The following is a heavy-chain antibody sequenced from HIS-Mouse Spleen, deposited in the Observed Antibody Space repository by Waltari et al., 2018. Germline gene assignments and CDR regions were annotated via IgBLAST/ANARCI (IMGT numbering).Heavy chain of an antibody. V-gene: IGHV4-38-2*02. CDR2: IYHSGST. J-gene: IGHJ5*02. D-gene: IGHD1-26*01. CDR1: GYSISSGYY. Sequence: QVQLQESGPGLVKPSETLSLTCTVSGYSISSGYYWGWSRQPPGKGLEWIGSIYHSGSTYYNPSLKSRVTISVDTSKNQFSLKLSSVTAADTAVYYCARGGGSYYWFDPWGQGTLVTVSS. CDR3: ARGGGSYYWFDP.